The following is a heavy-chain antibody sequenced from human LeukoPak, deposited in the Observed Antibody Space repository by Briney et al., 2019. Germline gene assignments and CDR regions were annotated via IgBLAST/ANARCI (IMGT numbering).Heavy chain of an antibody. CDR2: IYTTGTA. CDR1: GGSIGPYY. Sequence: SETLSLICIISGGSIGPYYWSWIRQAAGKGPEWIGRIYTTGTADYNPSLKGRVFLSVDTSKNQFSLKVTSVTAADTAVYYCARDHSSSSWMDSFEIWGPGTKVTVSS. CDR3: ARDHSSSSWMDSFEI. D-gene: IGHD6-6*01. J-gene: IGHJ3*02. V-gene: IGHV4-4*07.